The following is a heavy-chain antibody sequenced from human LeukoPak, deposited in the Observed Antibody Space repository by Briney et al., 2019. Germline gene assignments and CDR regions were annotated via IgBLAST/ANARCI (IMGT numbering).Heavy chain of an antibody. Sequence: GESLKISCKGSGYNFTTYWIGWVRQMPGKGLEWMGIIYPGDSDTRYSPSFQGQVTISADKSISTAYLQWSTLKSSDTAIYYCARSAKMYGSGSYYNYFDYWGQGTLVTVSS. J-gene: IGHJ4*02. CDR2: IYPGDSDT. D-gene: IGHD3-10*01. CDR3: ARSAKMYGSGSYYNYFDY. CDR1: GYNFTTYW. V-gene: IGHV5-51*01.